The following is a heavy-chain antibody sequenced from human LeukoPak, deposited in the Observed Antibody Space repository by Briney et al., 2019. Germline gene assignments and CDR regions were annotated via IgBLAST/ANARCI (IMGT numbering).Heavy chain of an antibody. J-gene: IGHJ4*02. V-gene: IGHV1-2*02. CDR3: ARDVNYYDSSPDY. CDR1: GYIFTGYY. Sequence: ASVKVSCKASGYIFTGYYMHWVRQAPGQGLEWMGWINPNSGDTNYAQKFQGRVTMTRDTSISTAYMELRSLRSDDTAVYYCARDVNYYDSSPDYWGQGTLVTVSS. D-gene: IGHD3-22*01. CDR2: INPNSGDT.